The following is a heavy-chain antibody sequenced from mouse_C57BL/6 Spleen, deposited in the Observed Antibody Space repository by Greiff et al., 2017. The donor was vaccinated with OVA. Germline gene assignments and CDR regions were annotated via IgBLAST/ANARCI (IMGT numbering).Heavy chain of an antibody. J-gene: IGHJ1*03. Sequence: QVQLQQPGAELVKPGASVKMSCKASGYTFTSYWITWVKQRPGQGLEWIGDIYPGSGSTNYNEKFKSKATLTVDPSSSTAYMQLSSLTSEDSAVYYCARRGIYYGSSYGGDWYFDVWGTGTTVTVSS. CDR2: IYPGSGST. CDR1: GYTFTSYW. D-gene: IGHD1-1*01. CDR3: ARRGIYYGSSYGGDWYFDV. V-gene: IGHV1-55*01.